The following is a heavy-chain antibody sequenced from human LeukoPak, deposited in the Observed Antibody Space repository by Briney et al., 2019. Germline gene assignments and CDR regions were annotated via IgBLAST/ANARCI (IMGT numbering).Heavy chain of an antibody. J-gene: IGHJ5*02. CDR1: GFTFSSFW. CDR2: IKQDGSEK. CDR3: ARDPVVGAWYNWFDP. Sequence: PGGSLRLSCAASGFTFSSFWMNWVRQAPGKGLEWVANIKQDGSEKYYVDSVKGRFNISRDNAKDSLYLQMNTLRADDTAVYYCARDPVVGAWYNWFDPWDQGTLVTVSS. D-gene: IGHD4/OR15-4a*01. V-gene: IGHV3-7*01.